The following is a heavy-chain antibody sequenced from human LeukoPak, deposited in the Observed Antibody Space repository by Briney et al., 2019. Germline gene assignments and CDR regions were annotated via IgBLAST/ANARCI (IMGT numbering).Heavy chain of an antibody. CDR2: IYSGGST. CDR3: ARVRRVFKRILGRSTEYYNYYYMDV. D-gene: IGHD2/OR15-2a*01. V-gene: IGHV3-53*01. CDR1: GFTFSHAW. Sequence: GGSLRLSCAASGFTFSHAWMSWVRQAPGKGLEWVSVIYSGGSTYYADSVKGRFTISRDNSKNTLYLQMNSLRAEDTAVYYCARVRRVFKRILGRSTEYYNYYYMDVWGNGTTVTVSS. J-gene: IGHJ6*03.